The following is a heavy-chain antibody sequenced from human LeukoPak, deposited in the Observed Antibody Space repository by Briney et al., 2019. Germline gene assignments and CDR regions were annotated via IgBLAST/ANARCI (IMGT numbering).Heavy chain of an antibody. D-gene: IGHD6-13*01. CDR3: ARGRSSSWSSFDY. Sequence: SETLSLTCTVSGGSISSNSNYWAWIRQPPGRGLEWIGSISYGGSTYYSPSLESRVTISVDTSESLFSLKVSSVTAADAAVYYCARGRSSSWSSFDYWGQGTLVTVSS. V-gene: IGHV4-39*01. J-gene: IGHJ4*02. CDR1: GGSISSNSNY. CDR2: ISYGGST.